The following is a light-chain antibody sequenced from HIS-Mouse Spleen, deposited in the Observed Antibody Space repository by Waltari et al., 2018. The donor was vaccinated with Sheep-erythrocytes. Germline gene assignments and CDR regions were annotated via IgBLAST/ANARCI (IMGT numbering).Light chain of an antibody. Sequence: SYELTQPPSVSVSPGQTARITCSGDALPKKYAYWYQQKSGQAPVLVIYEDSKRHSGIPERVSGSSSGTMANLTISGAQVEDEADYYCYSTDSSGNHRVFGGGTKLTVL. J-gene: IGLJ3*02. CDR3: YSTDSSGNHRV. CDR1: ALPKKY. V-gene: IGLV3-10*01. CDR2: EDS.